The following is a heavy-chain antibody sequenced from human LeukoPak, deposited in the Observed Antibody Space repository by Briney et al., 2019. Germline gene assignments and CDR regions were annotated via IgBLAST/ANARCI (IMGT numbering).Heavy chain of an antibody. D-gene: IGHD1-20*01. V-gene: IGHV3-53*01. Sequence: PGGSLRLSCAASGFTVSSNYMSWVRQAPGKGLEWVSVIYSGGSTYYADSVKGRFAISRDNSKNTLYLQMNSLRAEDTAVYYCARGLNWNEGFDYWGQGTLVTVSS. CDR2: IYSGGST. CDR1: GFTVSSNY. CDR3: ARGLNWNEGFDY. J-gene: IGHJ4*02.